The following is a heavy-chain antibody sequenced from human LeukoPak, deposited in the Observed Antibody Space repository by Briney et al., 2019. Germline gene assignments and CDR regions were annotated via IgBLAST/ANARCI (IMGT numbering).Heavy chain of an antibody. CDR1: GFTFSSYS. V-gene: IGHV3-23*01. CDR3: AKDMDIVVVVAAPTYFDY. Sequence: GGSLRLSCAASGFTFSSYSMNWVRQAPGKGLEWVSAISGSGGSTYYADSVKGRFTISRDNSKNTLYLQMNSLRAEDTAVYYCAKDMDIVVVVAAPTYFDYWGQGTLVTVSS. J-gene: IGHJ4*02. CDR2: ISGSGGST. D-gene: IGHD2-15*01.